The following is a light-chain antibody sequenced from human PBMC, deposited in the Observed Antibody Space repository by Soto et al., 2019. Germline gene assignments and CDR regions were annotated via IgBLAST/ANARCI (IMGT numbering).Light chain of an antibody. V-gene: IGKV1-39*01. CDR3: QQSYLTPLT. J-gene: IGKJ4*01. Sequence: DIQLTQSPSSLSASVGDIVTITCRASRSIRSHLNWYQQKPGKAPKVLIYTAFTLQGGVPSRFSGSGSETVFTLTISSLQPEDFATYYCQQSYLTPLTFGGGTKVDIK. CDR2: TAF. CDR1: RSIRSH.